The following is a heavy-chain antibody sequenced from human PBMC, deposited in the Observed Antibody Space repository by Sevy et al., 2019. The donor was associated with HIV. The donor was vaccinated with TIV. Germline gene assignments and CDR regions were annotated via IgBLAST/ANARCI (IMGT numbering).Heavy chain of an antibody. CDR2: IKQDGSEK. CDR3: ARDEGNNGTPLDY. CDR1: GFTFSSYW. J-gene: IGHJ4*02. V-gene: IGHV3-7*03. D-gene: IGHD1-1*01. Sequence: GGSLRLSCAASGFTFSSYWMSWVRQAPGKGLEWVANIKQDGSEKYYVDSVKGRFTISRDNAKNSLYLQMNSLGAEDTAVYYCARDEGNNGTPLDYWGQGTLVTVSS.